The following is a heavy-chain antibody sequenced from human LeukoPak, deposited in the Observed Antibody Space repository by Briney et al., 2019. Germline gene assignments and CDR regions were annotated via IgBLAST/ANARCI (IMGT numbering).Heavy chain of an antibody. CDR3: ARDFDYGGNFFFP. V-gene: IGHV3-9*01. J-gene: IGHJ5*02. D-gene: IGHD4/OR15-4a*01. CDR2: ISWNSGSI. CDR1: GFTFDDYA. Sequence: QSGGSLRLSCAASGFTFDDYAMPWVRQAPGKGLEWVSGISWNSGSIGYADSVKGRFTVSRDNAKNTLYLQMNSLRAEDTAVYYCARDFDYGGNFFFPWGQGTLVTVSS.